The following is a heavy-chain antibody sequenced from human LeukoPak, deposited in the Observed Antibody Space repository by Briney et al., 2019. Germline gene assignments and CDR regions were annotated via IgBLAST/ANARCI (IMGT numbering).Heavy chain of an antibody. J-gene: IGHJ5*02. CDR1: GFTFSSYS. Sequence: GGSLRLSCAASGFTFSSYSMNWVRQAPGKGLEWVSSISSSSPYIYYADSLRGRFTISRDNAKNSLYPQMNSLRAEDTAVYYCARGGVPAAMGWFDPWGQGTLVTVSS. CDR3: ARGGVPAAMGWFDP. CDR2: ISSSSPYI. D-gene: IGHD2-2*01. V-gene: IGHV3-21*01.